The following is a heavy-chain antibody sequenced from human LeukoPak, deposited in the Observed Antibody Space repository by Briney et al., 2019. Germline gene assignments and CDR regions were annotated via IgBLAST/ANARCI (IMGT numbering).Heavy chain of an antibody. CDR3: ARGXRXWLXTYYFDY. J-gene: IGHJ4*02. CDR1: GGSFSGYY. D-gene: IGHD6-19*01. Sequence: KASETLSLTCAVYGGSFSGYYWSWIRQPPGKGLEWIGEINHSGSTNYNPSLKSRVTISVDTSKNQFSLKLSSVTAADTAVYYCARGXRXWLXTYYFDYWGQGTLVTVXS. CDR2: INHSGST. V-gene: IGHV4-34*09.